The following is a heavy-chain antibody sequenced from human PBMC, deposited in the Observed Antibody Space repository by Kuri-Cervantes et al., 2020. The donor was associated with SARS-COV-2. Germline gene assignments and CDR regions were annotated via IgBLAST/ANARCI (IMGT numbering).Heavy chain of an antibody. CDR1: GFTFSDHY. Sequence: GGSLRLSCAASGFTFSDHYMDWVRQAPGKGLEWVGRTRNKANSYTTEYAASVKGRFTISRDDSKNSLYLQMNSLKTEDTAVYYCARATRITIFGNVAFDIWGQGTMVTVSS. J-gene: IGHJ3*02. V-gene: IGHV3-72*01. D-gene: IGHD3-3*01. CDR2: TRNKANSYTT. CDR3: ARATRITIFGNVAFDI.